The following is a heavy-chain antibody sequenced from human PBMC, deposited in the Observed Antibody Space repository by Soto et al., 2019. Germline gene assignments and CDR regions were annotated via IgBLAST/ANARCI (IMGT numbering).Heavy chain of an antibody. V-gene: IGHV3-23*01. CDR3: ARGTTNGWYS. J-gene: IGHJ4*02. Sequence: EVQLLESGGGLVQPGGSRRLSCAASGFTLGSYAMSWVRQAPGKGLEWISTISTSGGSTYYADSVKGRFTISRDNSRNTRYLQMNSLRAEDTAVYYCARGTTNGWYSWGQGTLVTVSS. D-gene: IGHD6-19*01. CDR1: GFTLGSYA. CDR2: ISTSGGST.